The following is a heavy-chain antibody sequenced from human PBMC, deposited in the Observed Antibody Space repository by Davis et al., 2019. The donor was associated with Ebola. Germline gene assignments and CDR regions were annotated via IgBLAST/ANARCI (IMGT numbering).Heavy chain of an antibody. D-gene: IGHD6-19*01. CDR1: GYSFTSYW. Sequence: GESLKISCKGSGYSFTSYWIAWVRQMPGKGLECMGIIYPGDSETRYSSSFQGHVTISADRAITTAYLQWSSLRASDTALYYCARPYTSGQGNAFNVWGQGTMVTVSS. CDR2: IYPGDSET. V-gene: IGHV5-51*01. CDR3: ARPYTSGQGNAFNV. J-gene: IGHJ3*01.